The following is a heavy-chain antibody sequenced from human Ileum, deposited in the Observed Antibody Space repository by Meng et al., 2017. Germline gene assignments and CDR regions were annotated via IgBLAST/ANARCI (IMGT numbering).Heavy chain of an antibody. D-gene: IGHD6-13*01. J-gene: IGHJ4*02. V-gene: IGHV3-23*01. CDR1: GFSFSSYA. Sequence: GESLKISCAVSGFSFSSYAVSWVRQTPGKGLEWVSSISVSGDGTYYADSVKGRFTISRDNSKNTLYLQMNSLRAEDTALYYCAKVITAASLDMAFDDWGQGTLVTVSS. CDR3: AKVITAASLDMAFDD. CDR2: ISVSGDGT.